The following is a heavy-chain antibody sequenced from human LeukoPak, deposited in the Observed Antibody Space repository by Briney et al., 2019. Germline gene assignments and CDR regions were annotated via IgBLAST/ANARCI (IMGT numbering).Heavy chain of an antibody. Sequence: GGSLRLSCAASGFTFSSYAMHWVRQAPGKGLEWVAAISYDGSNKYYADSVKGRFTISRDNSKNTLYLQMNSLRAEDTAVYYCAGELLWFGEFRNWFDPWGQGTLVTVSS. CDR3: AGELLWFGEFRNWFDP. CDR1: GFTFSSYA. V-gene: IGHV3-30*07. D-gene: IGHD3-10*01. CDR2: ISYDGSNK. J-gene: IGHJ5*02.